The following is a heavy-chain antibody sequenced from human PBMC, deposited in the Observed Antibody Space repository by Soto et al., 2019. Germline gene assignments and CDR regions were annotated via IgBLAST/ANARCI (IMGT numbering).Heavy chain of an antibody. V-gene: IGHV1-18*01. CDR3: AAGDSSDTGDY. CDR2: ISVYSGKT. D-gene: IGHD5-18*01. CDR1: GYTSTNYG. Sequence: QVQLVQSGTEVKKPGASLKVSCKASGYTSTNYGIAWVRQAPGQGLEWMGWISVYSGKTNYAQNVQVRLTMTTDTSTSTAYMELTNLRSDDTAVYYCAAGDSSDTGDYWGQGTLVTVSS. J-gene: IGHJ4*02.